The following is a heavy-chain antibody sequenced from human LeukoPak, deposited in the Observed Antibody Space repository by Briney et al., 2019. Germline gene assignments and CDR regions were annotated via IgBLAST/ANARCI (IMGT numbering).Heavy chain of an antibody. V-gene: IGHV4-34*01. CDR1: GGSFSGYY. Sequence: SETLSLTCAVYGGSFSGYYWSWIRQPPGKGLEWIGEINHSGSTNYNPSLKSRVTISVDTSKNQFSLKLSSVTAADTAVYYCARFLTTVTTFDYWGQGTLVTVSS. CDR2: INHSGST. J-gene: IGHJ4*02. D-gene: IGHD4-17*01. CDR3: ARFLTTVTTFDY.